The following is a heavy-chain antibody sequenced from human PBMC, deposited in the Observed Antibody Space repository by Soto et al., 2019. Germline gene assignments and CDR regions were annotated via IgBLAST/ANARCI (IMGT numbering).Heavy chain of an antibody. CDR2: IYYSGST. Sequence: SETLSLTCTVSGGSISSYYWSWIRQPPGKRLEWIGNIYYSGSTDYNPSLKSRVTVSVDTSKSHFSLKLTSVTAADTAVYYCARHSSDYYYFDYWGQGSLVTVSS. CDR3: ARHSSDYYYFDY. V-gene: IGHV4-59*01. CDR1: GGSISSYY. J-gene: IGHJ4*02. D-gene: IGHD3-22*01.